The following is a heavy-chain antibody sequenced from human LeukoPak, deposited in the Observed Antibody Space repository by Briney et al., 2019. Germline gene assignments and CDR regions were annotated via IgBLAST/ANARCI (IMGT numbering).Heavy chain of an antibody. CDR3: GVVPAADHYYYYYMDV. J-gene: IGHJ6*03. CDR1: GGTFSSYA. Sequence: SVKVSCKASGGTFSSYAISWVRQAPGQGLEWMGGIIPIFGTANYAQKFQGRVTITTDESTSTAYMELSSLRSEDTAVYYCGVVPAADHYYYYYMDVWGKGTTVTVSS. D-gene: IGHD2-2*01. V-gene: IGHV1-69*05. CDR2: IIPIFGTA.